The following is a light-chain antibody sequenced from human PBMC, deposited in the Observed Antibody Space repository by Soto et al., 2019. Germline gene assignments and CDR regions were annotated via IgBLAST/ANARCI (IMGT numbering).Light chain of an antibody. V-gene: IGLV2-14*01. Sequence: QSALTQPASVSGSPGQSITISCTGTSSDVGDYNYVSWYQQHPGKAPKLMIFEVSNRPSGVSNRFSGSKSGNTASLTISGLQADDEADYFCTSYTSISTYVFGTGTKLTV. CDR3: TSYTSISTYV. CDR2: EVS. CDR1: SSDVGDYNY. J-gene: IGLJ1*01.